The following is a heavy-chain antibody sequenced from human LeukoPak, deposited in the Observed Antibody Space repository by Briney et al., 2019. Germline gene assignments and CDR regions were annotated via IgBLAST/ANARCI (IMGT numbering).Heavy chain of an antibody. V-gene: IGHV3-23*01. CDR1: GFTFSSYA. J-gene: IGHJ4*02. CDR2: ICGSGGGT. Sequence: GGSLRLSCAASGFTFSSYAMSGVRQAPGKGLEWGSAICGSGGGTYYADSVKGRFRISRDNSKNTLYLQMNSLRAEDTAVYSCAKDLEGVSLTGSMLYWGQGTLVTVSS. D-gene: IGHD3-9*01. CDR3: AKDLEGVSLTGSMLY.